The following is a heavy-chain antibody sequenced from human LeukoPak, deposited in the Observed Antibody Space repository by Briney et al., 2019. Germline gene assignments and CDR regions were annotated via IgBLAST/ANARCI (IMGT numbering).Heavy chain of an antibody. V-gene: IGHV4-59*08. CDR2: MYYSGSST. Sequence: SETLSLTCTVSGGSINSDYWSWVRQPPGKGLEWIGYMYYSGSSTNYNPSLKSRVTISVDRSKNQFSLKLSSVTAADTAVYYCASSSGYYRLDSWGQGTLVTVSS. CDR1: GGSINSDY. CDR3: ASSSGYYRLDS. D-gene: IGHD6-19*01. J-gene: IGHJ4*02.